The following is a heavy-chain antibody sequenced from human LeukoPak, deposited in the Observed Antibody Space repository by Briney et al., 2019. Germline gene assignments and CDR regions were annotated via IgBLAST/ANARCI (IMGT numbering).Heavy chain of an antibody. CDR2: VGHSGLT. Sequence: SETLSLTCAPYGGSFSGYYGLWVRQAPGKGLEWLGEVGHSGLTNYKPSLKSRLTISLDMSKNQFSLRLTSVTAADTAVYYCARDGGPNNYWFDPWGQGTLVTVSS. D-gene: IGHD4-23*01. J-gene: IGHJ5*02. CDR1: GGSFSGYY. CDR3: ARDGGPNNYWFDP. V-gene: IGHV4-34*01.